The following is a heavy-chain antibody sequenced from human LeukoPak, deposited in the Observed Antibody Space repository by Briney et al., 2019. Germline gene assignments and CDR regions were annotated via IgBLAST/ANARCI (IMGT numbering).Heavy chain of an antibody. V-gene: IGHV3-9*01. J-gene: IGHJ4*02. CDR2: ISWNSGSI. Sequence: PGRSLRLSCAASGFTFDDYAMHWVRQAPGKGLEWVSGISWNSGSIGYADSVKGRFTISRDNAKNSLYLQMNSLRAEDTALYYCAKGGIAAAPAAPTDYWGKGTRVTVSS. CDR1: GFTFDDYA. CDR3: AKGGIAAAPAAPTDY. D-gene: IGHD6-13*01.